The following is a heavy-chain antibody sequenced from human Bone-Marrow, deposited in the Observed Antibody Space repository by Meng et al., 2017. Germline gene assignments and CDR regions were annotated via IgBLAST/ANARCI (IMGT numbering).Heavy chain of an antibody. D-gene: IGHD2-8*01. CDR3: ARAKGRSYKNIVLMVYAQGYGMDV. Sequence: GESLKISCAASGFTFSSYAMHWVRQAPGKGLEWVAVISYDGSNKYYADSVKGRFTISRDNSKNTLYLQMNSLRAEDTAVYYCARAKGRSYKNIVLMVYAQGYGMDVWGQGTTVTVSS. CDR2: ISYDGSNK. CDR1: GFTFSSYA. J-gene: IGHJ6*02. V-gene: IGHV3-30*04.